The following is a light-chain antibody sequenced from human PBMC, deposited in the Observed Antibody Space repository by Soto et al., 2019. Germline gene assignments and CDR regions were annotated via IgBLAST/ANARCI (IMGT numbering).Light chain of an antibody. CDR3: QQRTNWLT. V-gene: IGKV3-11*01. J-gene: IGKJ4*01. CDR1: QSVTNNY. CDR2: DGS. Sequence: EIVFTQSPATLSLSPGDRATLSCGASQSVTNNYLAWCQQEPGLAPRLLIYDGSNRATGNPARFSGSGSGTDFTLTISSLEPEDLAVYYCQQRTNWLTFGGGTKVDIK.